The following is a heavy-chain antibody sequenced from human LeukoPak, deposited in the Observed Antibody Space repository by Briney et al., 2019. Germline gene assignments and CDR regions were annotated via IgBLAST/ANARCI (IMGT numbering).Heavy chain of an antibody. Sequence: GGSLRLSCAASGFTFSSYWMSWVRQAPGKGLEWVANIKQDGSEKYYVDSVKGRFTISRDNAKNSLYLQMNSLRAEDTAVYYCAEEYPRGGYCTNGVRRNFDYWGQGTLVTVSS. J-gene: IGHJ4*02. D-gene: IGHD2-8*01. CDR2: IKQDGSEK. CDR1: GFTFSSYW. V-gene: IGHV3-7*01. CDR3: AEEYPRGGYCTNGVRRNFDY.